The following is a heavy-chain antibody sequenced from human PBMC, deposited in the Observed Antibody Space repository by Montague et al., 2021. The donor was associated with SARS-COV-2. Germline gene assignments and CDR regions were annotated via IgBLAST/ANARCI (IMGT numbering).Heavy chain of an antibody. D-gene: IGHD2-2*01. V-gene: IGHV4-59*01. Sequence: SETLSLTCTVFGGSISSYYWSWIRQPPGRGLQWTGYISYSGSTNYNPSLKSRVTISVDTSKNHFTLRLSSVTAADTAVYYCENFRRTQLLFGTHYYGMDVWGQGTTVTVSS. CDR1: GGSISSYY. J-gene: IGHJ6*02. CDR3: ENFRRTQLLFGTHYYGMDV. CDR2: ISYSGST.